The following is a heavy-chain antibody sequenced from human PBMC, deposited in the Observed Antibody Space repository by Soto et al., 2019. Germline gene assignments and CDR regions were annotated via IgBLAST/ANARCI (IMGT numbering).Heavy chain of an antibody. V-gene: IGHV2-70*04. CDR2: IDWDDDK. CDR3: ARMFHCSGGTCPFDY. Sequence: SGPTLVNPTQTLTLTCTFSGFSHTTSGMRVSWIRQPPGKALEWLARIDWDDDKFYKTSLKTRLTISKDSSKNQVVLTMTNMDPVDTATYYCARMFHCSGGTCPFDYWGLGALVTVSS. J-gene: IGHJ4*02. D-gene: IGHD2-15*01. CDR1: GFSHTTSGMR.